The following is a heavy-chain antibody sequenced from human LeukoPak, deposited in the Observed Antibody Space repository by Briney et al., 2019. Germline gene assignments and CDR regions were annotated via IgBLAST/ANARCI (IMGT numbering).Heavy chain of an antibody. J-gene: IGHJ6*03. CDR2: ISSSGSTI. CDR3: AKDSAFYYIDV. D-gene: IGHD3-10*01. V-gene: IGHV3-11*04. Sequence: GGSLRLSCAASGFTFSDYYMSWIRKAPGKGLEWVSYISSSGSTIYYADPVKGRFTISRDDAKNSLYLQMNSLKGDDTAVYYCAKDSAFYYIDVWGKGTTVIISS. CDR1: GFTFSDYY.